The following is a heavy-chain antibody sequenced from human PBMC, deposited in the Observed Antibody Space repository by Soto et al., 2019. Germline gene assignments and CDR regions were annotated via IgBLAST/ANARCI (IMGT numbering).Heavy chain of an antibody. J-gene: IGHJ4*02. CDR2: ISYDGSNK. D-gene: IGHD3-22*01. CDR1: GFTFSSYG. Sequence: QVQLVESGGGVVQPGRSLRLSCAASGFTFSSYGMHWVRQAPGKGLEWVAVISYDGSNKYYADSVKGRFAISRDYSKNTLYLQMSSLRAEDTAVYYCAKDHSIGSSGYYTLFDHWGQGTLVTVSS. V-gene: IGHV3-30*18. CDR3: AKDHSIGSSGYYTLFDH.